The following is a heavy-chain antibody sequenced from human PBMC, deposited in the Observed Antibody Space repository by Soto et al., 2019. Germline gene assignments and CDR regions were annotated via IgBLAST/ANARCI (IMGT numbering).Heavy chain of an antibody. D-gene: IGHD6-13*01. Sequence: PSETLSLTCAVYGGSFSGYYWSWIRQPPGKGLEWIGEINHSGSTNYNPSLKSRVTISVDTSKNQFSLKLSSVTAADTAVYYCARGPTLYSSSWYWFDYWGQGALVTVSS. V-gene: IGHV4-34*01. CDR3: ARGPTLYSSSWYWFDY. CDR2: INHSGST. J-gene: IGHJ4*02. CDR1: GGSFSGYY.